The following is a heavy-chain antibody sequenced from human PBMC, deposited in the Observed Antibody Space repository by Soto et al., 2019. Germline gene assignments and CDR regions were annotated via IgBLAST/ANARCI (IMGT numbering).Heavy chain of an antibody. V-gene: IGHV3-30*02. CDR3: AKLKRFRWEHDVFEI. D-gene: IGHD1-1*01. CDR1: GFSFSDYG. Sequence: QVQLVESGGGEVQPGGSLRLSCAASGFSFSDYGMHWVRQAPGKGLEWVAVIWFDGSKEYYADPVKGRFIISRDNSKNTLYLQRNSLRAEDTAIYYCAKLKRFRWEHDVFEIWGQGTMVSVSS. CDR2: IWFDGSKE. J-gene: IGHJ3*02.